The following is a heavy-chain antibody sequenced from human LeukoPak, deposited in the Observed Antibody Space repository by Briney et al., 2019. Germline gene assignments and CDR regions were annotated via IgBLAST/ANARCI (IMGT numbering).Heavy chain of an antibody. CDR2: ISGSGGST. J-gene: IGHJ4*02. D-gene: IGHD3-10*01. CDR3: TTLFSHYYGSESHYFDY. CDR1: GFTFSSCA. V-gene: IGHV3-23*01. Sequence: GGSLRLSCAASGFTFSSCAMSWVRQTPRKGLEWVSSISGSGGSTYYADAVKGRFAISRDNSKNTLYLQMNSLKIEDTAVYYCTTLFSHYYGSESHYFDYWGQGALVTVSS.